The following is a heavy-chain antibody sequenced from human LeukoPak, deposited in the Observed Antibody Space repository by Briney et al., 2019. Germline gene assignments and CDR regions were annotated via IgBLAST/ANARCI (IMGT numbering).Heavy chain of an antibody. J-gene: IGHJ3*02. CDR2: ISAYNGNT. CDR1: GYTFTNYG. Sequence: ASVKVSCKASGYTFTNYGISWVRQAPGQGLEWMGWISAYNGNTNYAQKLQGRVTMTTDTSTSTAYMELRSLRSDDTAVYYCARTGYFDWLGAFDIWGQGTMVTVSS. CDR3: ARTGYFDWLGAFDI. D-gene: IGHD3-9*01. V-gene: IGHV1-18*01.